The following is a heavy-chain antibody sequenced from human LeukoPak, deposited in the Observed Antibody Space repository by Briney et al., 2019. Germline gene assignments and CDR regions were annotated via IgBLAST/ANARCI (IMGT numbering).Heavy chain of an antibody. CDR2: IYYSGST. V-gene: IGHV4-59*01. Sequence: PSETLSLTCTVSGGSISSYHWSWIRQPPGKGLEWIGYIYYSGSTNYNPSLKSRVTISVDTSKNQFSLKLSSVTAADTAVYYCARGQIVGATEVYYYGMDVWGQGTTVTVSS. CDR1: GGSISSYH. CDR3: ARGQIVGATEVYYYGMDV. D-gene: IGHD1-26*01. J-gene: IGHJ6*02.